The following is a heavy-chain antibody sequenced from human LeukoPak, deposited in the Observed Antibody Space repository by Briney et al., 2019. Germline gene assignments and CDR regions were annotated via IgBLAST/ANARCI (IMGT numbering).Heavy chain of an antibody. J-gene: IGHJ4*02. CDR2: IKQDGSEK. D-gene: IGHD3-22*01. Sequence: PGGSLRLSCAASGFTFSSYWMSWVRQAPGKGLEWVANIKQDGSEKYYVDSAKGRFTISRDNAKNSLYLQMNSLRAEDTAVYYCAKDYYYDSSSYLYFDYWGQGTLVTVSS. V-gene: IGHV3-7*01. CDR3: AKDYYYDSSSYLYFDY. CDR1: GFTFSSYW.